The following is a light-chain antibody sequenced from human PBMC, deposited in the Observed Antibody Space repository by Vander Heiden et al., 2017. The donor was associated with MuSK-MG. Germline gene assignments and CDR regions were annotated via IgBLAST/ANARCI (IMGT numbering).Light chain of an antibody. V-gene: IGLV2-14*01. CDR2: EVS. CDR3: SSYTSRSTYV. CDR1: SSDVGGYNY. J-gene: IGLJ1*01. Sequence: SPLTHPPPVSGPPGRPITIPCTGTSSDVGGYNYVSWYQHHPGKAPKLMIFEVSNRPSGVSDRFSGSKSVNTASLTISGLQADDEADYYCSSYTSRSTYVFGTGSKVTVL.